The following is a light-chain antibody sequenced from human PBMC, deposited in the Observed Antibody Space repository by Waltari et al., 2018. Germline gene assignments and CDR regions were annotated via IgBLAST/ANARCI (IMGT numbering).Light chain of an antibody. Sequence: SYVVTQPPSMSAAPGQTARIPCGRGNIGSKSVTGYQQRPSQAPVLVVYDDKDRPSGIPERFSGSNSGNTATLTISRVEAGDEADYYCQVWDINSDHIWVFGGGTKLTVL. CDR3: QVWDINSDHIWV. J-gene: IGLJ3*02. V-gene: IGLV3-21*02. CDR1: NIGSKS. CDR2: DDK.